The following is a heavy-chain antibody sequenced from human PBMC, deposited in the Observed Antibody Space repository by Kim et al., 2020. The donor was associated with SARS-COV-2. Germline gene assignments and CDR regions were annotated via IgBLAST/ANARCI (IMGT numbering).Heavy chain of an antibody. J-gene: IGHJ4*02. D-gene: IGHD3-10*01. V-gene: IGHV3-23*01. Sequence: VKGRFTISRDNSKNTLYLQMNSLRAEDTAVYYCAKDRRYYYGSGSPGTDYWGQGTLVTVSS. CDR3: AKDRRYYYGSGSPGTDY.